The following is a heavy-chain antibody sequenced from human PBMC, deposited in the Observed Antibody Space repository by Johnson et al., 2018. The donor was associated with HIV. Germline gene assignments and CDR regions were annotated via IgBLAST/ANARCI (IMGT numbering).Heavy chain of an antibody. CDR1: GFTFSSYA. D-gene: IGHD3-22*01. V-gene: IGHV3-30-3*01. CDR3: AREKSYYYDSSGYPDTFDI. J-gene: IGHJ3*02. Sequence: VQVVESGGGVVQPGRSQRLSCAASGFTFSSYAMNWVRQAPGTGLEWVAVLSYDGSNTYYADSVKGRFTISRDNSKNTVYLQMNSRRAEDTAVYYCAREKSYYYDSSGYPDTFDIWGQGTMVIVSS. CDR2: LSYDGSNT.